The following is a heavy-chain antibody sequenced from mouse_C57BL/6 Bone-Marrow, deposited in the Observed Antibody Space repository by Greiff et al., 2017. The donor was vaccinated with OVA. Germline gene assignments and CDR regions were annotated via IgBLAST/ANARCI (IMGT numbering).Heavy chain of an antibody. CDR2: IWRGGST. CDR3: AKSPYYYGSSSGFAY. Sequence: VQLVESGPGLVQPSQSLSITCTVSGFSLTSYGVHWVRQSPGKGLEWLGVIWRGGSTDYNAAFMSRLSITKDNSKSQVFFKMNSLQADDTAIYYCAKSPYYYGSSSGFAYWGQGTLVTVSA. V-gene: IGHV2-5*01. J-gene: IGHJ3*01. D-gene: IGHD1-1*01. CDR1: GFSLTSYG.